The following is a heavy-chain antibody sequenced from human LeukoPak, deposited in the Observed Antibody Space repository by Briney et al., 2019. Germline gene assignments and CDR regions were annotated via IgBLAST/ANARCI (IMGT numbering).Heavy chain of an antibody. V-gene: IGHV3-66*02. J-gene: IGHJ4*02. CDR1: GFTVSSNY. Sequence: GGSLRLSCAASGFTVSSNYMSWVRHAPGKGLEWVSVIYSGGSTYYADYVKGRFTISRDNSKNTLYLQMNSLRAEDTAVYYCAGEWVDYYDSSGYYVDYWGQGTLVTVSS. CDR3: AGEWVDYYDSSGYYVDY. CDR2: IYSGGST. D-gene: IGHD3-22*01.